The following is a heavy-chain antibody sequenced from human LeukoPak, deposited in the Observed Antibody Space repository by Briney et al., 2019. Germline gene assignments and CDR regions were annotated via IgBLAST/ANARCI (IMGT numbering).Heavy chain of an antibody. J-gene: IGHJ3*02. CDR2: ITSSGRTM. Sequence: GGSLRLSCAASGFTFSSYQMNWVRQAPGKGLEWVSYITSSGRTMYYADSVKGRFTIPRDNAKNSLYLQMNSLRAEDTAVYYCARVLYCGGDCFDAFDIWGQGTMVTVSS. V-gene: IGHV3-48*03. CDR3: ARVLYCGGDCFDAFDI. D-gene: IGHD2-21*02. CDR1: GFTFSSYQ.